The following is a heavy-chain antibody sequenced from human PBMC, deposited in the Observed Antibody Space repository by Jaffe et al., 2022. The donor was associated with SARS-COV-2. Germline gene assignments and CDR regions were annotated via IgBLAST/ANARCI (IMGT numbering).Heavy chain of an antibody. V-gene: IGHV4-59*01. CDR3: ARGSDTAMVPSFLEIDY. CDR1: GGSISSYY. J-gene: IGHJ4*02. D-gene: IGHD5-18*01. Sequence: QVQLQESGPGLVKPSETLSLTCTVSGGSISSYYWSWIRQPPGKGLEWIGYIYYSGSTNYNPSLKSRVTISVDTSKNQFSLKLSSVTAADTAVYYCARGSDTAMVPSFLEIDYWGQGTLVTVSS. CDR2: IYYSGST.